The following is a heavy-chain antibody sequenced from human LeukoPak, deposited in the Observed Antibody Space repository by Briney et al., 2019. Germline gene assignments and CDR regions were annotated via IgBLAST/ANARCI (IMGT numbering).Heavy chain of an antibody. J-gene: IGHJ4*02. CDR1: GGSISSYH. CDR3: AREAYCGGDCYSGFDY. V-gene: IGHV4-59*01. D-gene: IGHD2-21*02. CDR2: IYYSGST. Sequence: SETLSLTCTVAGGSISSYHWSWIRQPPGKGLEWIGYIYYSGSTNHNPSLKSRVTISVDTSKNQFSLKLSSVTAADTAVYYCAREAYCGGDCYSGFDYWGQGTLVTVSS.